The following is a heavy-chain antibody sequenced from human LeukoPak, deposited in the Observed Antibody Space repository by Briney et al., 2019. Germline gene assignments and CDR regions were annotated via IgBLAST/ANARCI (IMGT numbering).Heavy chain of an antibody. D-gene: IGHD3-10*01. J-gene: IGHJ4*02. V-gene: IGHV3-74*01. CDR2: INSDGSST. Sequence: GGSLRLSCAASGFTFSSYWMHWVRQVPGKGLVWVSRINSDGSSTSYADSVKGRFTISRDNAKNTLYLQMNSLRAEGTAVYYCARDLTWFGELSLYYFDYWGQGTLVTVSS. CDR1: GFTFSSYW. CDR3: ARDLTWFGELSLYYFDY.